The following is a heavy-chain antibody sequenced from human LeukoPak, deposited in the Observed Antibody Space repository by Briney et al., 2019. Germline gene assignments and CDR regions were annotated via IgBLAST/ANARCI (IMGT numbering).Heavy chain of an antibody. J-gene: IGHJ5*02. CDR1: GGSISSGDYY. D-gene: IGHD3-22*01. V-gene: IGHV4-30-4*01. CDR3: ARPYYYDSRIDP. CDR2: MYYSGST. Sequence: SQTLSLTCTVSGGSISSGDYYWSWFRQPPGKGLEWIAYMYYSGSTYYNPSLKSRVTMSADTSKNQLSLKLSSVTAADTAVYYCARPYYYDSRIDPWGQGILVTVSS.